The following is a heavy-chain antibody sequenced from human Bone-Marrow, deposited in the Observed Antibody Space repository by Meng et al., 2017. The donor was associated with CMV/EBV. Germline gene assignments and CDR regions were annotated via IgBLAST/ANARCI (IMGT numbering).Heavy chain of an antibody. V-gene: IGHV3-30-3*01. CDR3: ARGSYSNTWYWFAP. Sequence: TSGSTFSIYALHLVLQAPGKGLEWVAVISNDRYHPSYAASVKGRFTISRDNSTPTLYLLMSSLRAEDTAVYYCARGSYSNTWYWFAPWGQGPLVTVSS. J-gene: IGHJ5*02. CDR2: ISNDRYHP. D-gene: IGHD6-13*01. CDR1: GSTFSIYA.